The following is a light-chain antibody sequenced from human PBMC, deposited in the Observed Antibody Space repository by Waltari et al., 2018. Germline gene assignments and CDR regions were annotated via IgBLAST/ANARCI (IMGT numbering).Light chain of an antibody. CDR2: KAS. CDR3: QQYNSYPIT. CDR1: QSISSW. V-gene: IGKV1-5*03. J-gene: IGKJ5*01. Sequence: DIQMTQSPSTLSASVGDRVTITCRASQSISSWLAWYQQTPGKAPKLLIDKASSLESGVPSRFSGRGSGTEFTLTISSLQPDDFATYFCQQYNSYPITFGQGTRLEIK.